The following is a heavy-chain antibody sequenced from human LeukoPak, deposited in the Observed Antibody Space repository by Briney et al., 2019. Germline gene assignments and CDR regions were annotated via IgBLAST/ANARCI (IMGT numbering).Heavy chain of an antibody. V-gene: IGHV3-23*01. J-gene: IGHJ6*03. CDR1: GFTFSSYA. CDR2: ISGSGGST. CDR3: ANTYGEGPYYYYYYMDV. D-gene: IGHD4-17*01. Sequence: PGGSLRLSCAGSGFTFSSYAMSWVRQAPGKGLEWVSAISGSGGSTYYADSVKGRFTISRDNSKNTLYLQMNSLRAEDTAVYYCANTYGEGPYYYYYYMDVWGKGTTVTVSS.